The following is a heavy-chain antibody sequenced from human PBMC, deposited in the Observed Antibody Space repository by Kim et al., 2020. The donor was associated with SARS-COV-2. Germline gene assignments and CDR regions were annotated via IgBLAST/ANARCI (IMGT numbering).Heavy chain of an antibody. CDR3: ARGRGDY. J-gene: IGHJ4*02. Sequence: GGSLRLSCAASGFTFSSSWMTWFRQAPGRGLEWVAIINQDGSEKYYVESVKGRFTISRDNAKNSMYLQMNSLRAEDTAVYYCARGRGDYWGQGTLVTVSS. CDR1: GFTFSSSW. V-gene: IGHV3-7*03. CDR2: INQDGSEK. D-gene: IGHD3-10*01.